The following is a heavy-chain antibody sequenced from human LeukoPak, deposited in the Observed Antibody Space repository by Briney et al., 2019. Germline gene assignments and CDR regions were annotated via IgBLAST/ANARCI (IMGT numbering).Heavy chain of an antibody. V-gene: IGHV3-23*01. J-gene: IGHJ4*02. CDR3: GREIQAPGKTLEY. CDR2: ISGSGDRR. CDR1: GFTFSSYA. Sequence: PGGSLRLSCAASGFTFSSYAMSWVRQAPGKGLEWVSGISGSGDRRNYADSVKGRFTISRDISKNTLYLQMNSLRGEDTAVYYCGREIQAPGKTLEYWGQGTLVTVSS.